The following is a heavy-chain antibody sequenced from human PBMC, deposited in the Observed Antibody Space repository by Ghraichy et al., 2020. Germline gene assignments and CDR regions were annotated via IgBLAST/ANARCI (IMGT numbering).Heavy chain of an antibody. CDR1: GYTFTSYY. V-gene: IGHV1-46*01. Sequence: ASVKVSCKASGYTFTSYYMHWVRQAPGQGLEWMGIINPSGGSTSYAQKFQGRVTMTRDTSTSTVYMELSSLRSEDTAVYYCAREVSLDFWSGYRYYYYGMDVWGQGTTVTVSS. CDR3: AREVSLDFWSGYRYYYYGMDV. D-gene: IGHD3-3*01. CDR2: INPSGGST. J-gene: IGHJ6*02.